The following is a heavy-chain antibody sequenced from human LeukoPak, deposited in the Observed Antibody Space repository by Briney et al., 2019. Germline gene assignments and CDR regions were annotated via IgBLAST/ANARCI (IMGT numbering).Heavy chain of an antibody. Sequence: PSETLSLTYAVYGGSFSNYHWTWIRQPPGKGLEWIGEINPSGSTNYNPSLKSRVTISVDTSKNQFSLKLSSVTAADTAVFYCARGQGRDGYNGILEYWGQGALVTVSP. CDR1: GGSFSNYH. CDR2: INPSGST. J-gene: IGHJ4*02. D-gene: IGHD5-24*01. V-gene: IGHV4-34*01. CDR3: ARGQGRDGYNGILEY.